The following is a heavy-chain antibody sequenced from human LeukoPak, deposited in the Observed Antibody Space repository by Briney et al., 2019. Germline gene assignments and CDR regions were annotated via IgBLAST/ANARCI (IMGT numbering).Heavy chain of an antibody. CDR2: INPSGGST. J-gene: IGHJ6*02. Sequence: ASVKVSCKASGYTFTSYYMHWVRQAPGQGLEWMGIINPSGGSTSYAQKFQGRVTMTRDTSTSTVYMELSSLRSEDTAVYYCAREEVVPAASPGMDVWGQGTTVTVSS. D-gene: IGHD2-2*01. CDR3: AREEVVPAASPGMDV. CDR1: GYTFTSYY. V-gene: IGHV1-46*01.